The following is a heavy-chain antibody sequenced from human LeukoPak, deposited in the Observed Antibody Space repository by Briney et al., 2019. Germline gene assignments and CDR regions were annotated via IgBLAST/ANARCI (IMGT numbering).Heavy chain of an antibody. J-gene: IGHJ4*02. D-gene: IGHD1-26*01. CDR1: GISFSGFE. Sequence: QAGGSLRLSCVASGISFSGFEMNWVRQAPGKGPEWVSHISASGSTTFHADSVKGRFTISRDDAKNSVYLQMNSLRIEDTAIYYCVREVPEVGATHPDYWGQGTLVTVSS. CDR3: VREVPEVGATHPDY. CDR2: ISASGSTT. V-gene: IGHV3-48*03.